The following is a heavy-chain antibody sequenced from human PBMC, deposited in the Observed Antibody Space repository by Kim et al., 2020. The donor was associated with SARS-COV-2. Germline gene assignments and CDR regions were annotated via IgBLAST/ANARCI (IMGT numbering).Heavy chain of an antibody. J-gene: IGHJ4*02. CDR1: GGSFSGYY. CDR3: ARRLSNTSGWGSHYCDL. D-gene: IGHD3-10*01. CDR2: INHSGST. Sequence: SETLSLTCAVYGGSFSGYYWRWIRQPPGKGLEWIGEINHSGSTNYNPSLKSRVTISVDTSKNQFSLKLTSVTAADTAVYYCARRLSNTSGWGSHYCDLWGQGTLVTVSS. V-gene: IGHV4-34*01.